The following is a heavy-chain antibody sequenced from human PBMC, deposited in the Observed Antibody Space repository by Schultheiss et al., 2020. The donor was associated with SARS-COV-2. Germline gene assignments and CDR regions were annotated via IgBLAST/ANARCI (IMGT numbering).Heavy chain of an antibody. CDR1: GFTFSSYA. CDR2: INHSGRT. V-gene: IGHV4-34*01. D-gene: IGHD6-19*01. CDR3: ARGIAVAGTGNYYYYYYMDV. J-gene: IGHJ6*03. Sequence: ESLKISCAASGFTFSSYAMSWVRQAPGKGLEWIGEINHSGRTNYNPSLKSRVTISVDTSKNQFSLKLSSVTAADTAVYYCARGIAVAGTGNYYYYYYMDVWGKGTTVTVSS.